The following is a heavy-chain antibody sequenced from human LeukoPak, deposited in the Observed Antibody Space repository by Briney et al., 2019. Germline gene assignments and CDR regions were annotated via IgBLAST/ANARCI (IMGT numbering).Heavy chain of an antibody. J-gene: IGHJ6*03. CDR1: GFTFSSYA. D-gene: IGHD2/OR15-2a*01. Sequence: GGSLRLSCAASGFTFSSYAMHWVRQAPGKGLEYVSAISGGGGSTYYADSVKGRFTISRDNSKNTLYLQMNSLRAEDTAVYYCAKVSFLYYMDVWGKGTTVTISS. CDR2: ISGGGGST. CDR3: AKVSFLYYMDV. V-gene: IGHV3-64*04.